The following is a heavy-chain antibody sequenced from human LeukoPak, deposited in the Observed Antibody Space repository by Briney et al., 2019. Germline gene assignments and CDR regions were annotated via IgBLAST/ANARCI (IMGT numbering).Heavy chain of an antibody. CDR2: IGAYNGNT. Sequence: ASVKVSCKASGYTFSSYGISWVRQAPGQGLEWMGWIGAYNGNTNYAQNLQGRVTLTTDTSTSIAYMELTSLRSDDTAVYYCARADGTVIRHDFDYWGQGTLVTVSS. D-gene: IGHD3-10*01. CDR3: ARADGTVIRHDFDY. V-gene: IGHV1-18*01. CDR1: GYTFSSYG. J-gene: IGHJ4*02.